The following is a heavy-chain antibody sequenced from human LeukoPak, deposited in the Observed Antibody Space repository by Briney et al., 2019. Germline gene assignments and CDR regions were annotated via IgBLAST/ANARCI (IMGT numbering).Heavy chain of an antibody. D-gene: IGHD2-21*01. CDR1: GFTFSSYG. Sequence: PGGSLRLSCAASGFTFSSYGMSWVRQAPGKGLQWVSGISGSGGSTYSADSVKGRFTISRDNSKNTLYLQMNSLRAEDTAVYYCAKDRSGGDYPDYWGQGTLVTVSS. CDR2: ISGSGGST. V-gene: IGHV3-23*01. J-gene: IGHJ4*02. CDR3: AKDRSGGDYPDY.